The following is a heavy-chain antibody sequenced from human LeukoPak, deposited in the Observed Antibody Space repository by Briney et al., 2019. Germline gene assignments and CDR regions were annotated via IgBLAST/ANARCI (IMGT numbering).Heavy chain of an antibody. CDR3: ARLDFSHDAFDI. V-gene: IGHV4-39*07. J-gene: IGHJ3*02. Sequence: SETLSLTCTVSGDSISTSSNYWGWIRQPPGKGLDWIGSIHYSGSTYYNPTLKSRVTVSVDTSKNQFSLKLSSVTAADAAVYYCARLDFSHDAFDIWGQGTMVTVSS. CDR2: IHYSGST. D-gene: IGHD3/OR15-3a*01. CDR1: GDSISTSSNY.